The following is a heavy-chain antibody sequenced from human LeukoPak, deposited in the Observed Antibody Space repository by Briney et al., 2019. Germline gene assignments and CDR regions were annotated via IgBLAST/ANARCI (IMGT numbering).Heavy chain of an antibody. J-gene: IGHJ4*02. D-gene: IGHD5-24*01. CDR2: IYYSGST. Sequence: SETLSLTCAVSGGSISSSNWWSWVRQPPGKGLEWIGYIYYSGSTNYNPSLKSRVTISVDTSKNQFSLKLSSVTAADTAVYYCAREVGDGSDYWGQGTLVTVSS. CDR1: GGSISSSNW. CDR3: AREVGDGSDY. V-gene: IGHV4-4*02.